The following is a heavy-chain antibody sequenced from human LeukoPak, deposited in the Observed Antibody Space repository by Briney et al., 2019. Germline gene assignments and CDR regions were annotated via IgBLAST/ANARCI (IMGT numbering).Heavy chain of an antibody. CDR3: AKDLRGYCSSTSCWFYYYYYGMDV. J-gene: IGHJ6*02. CDR1: GFTFSSYG. D-gene: IGHD2-2*01. V-gene: IGHV3-30*18. CDR2: ISYEGSNK. Sequence: GGSLRLSCAASGFTFSSYGMHWVRQAPGKGLEWGAVISYEGSNKYYADSVKGRFTISRDNSKNTLYLQMNSLRAEDTAVYYCAKDLRGYCSSTSCWFYYYYYGMDVWGQGTTVTVSS.